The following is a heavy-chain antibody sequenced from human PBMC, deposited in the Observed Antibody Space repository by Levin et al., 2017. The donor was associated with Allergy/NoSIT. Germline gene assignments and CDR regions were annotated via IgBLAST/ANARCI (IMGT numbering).Heavy chain of an antibody. CDR1: GFSLSTTAMR. J-gene: IGHJ6*02. Sequence: TLSLTCTFSGFSLSTTAMRVSWIRQPPGKALEWLARIDWDGDKFYSTSLKTRLTISKDTSKNQVVLTMTNMDPVDTATYYCARGSGTYSSAYAMDVWGQGNTVTVS. V-gene: IGHV2-70*04. CDR2: IDWDGDK. CDR3: ARGSGTYSSAYAMDV. D-gene: IGHD1-26*01.